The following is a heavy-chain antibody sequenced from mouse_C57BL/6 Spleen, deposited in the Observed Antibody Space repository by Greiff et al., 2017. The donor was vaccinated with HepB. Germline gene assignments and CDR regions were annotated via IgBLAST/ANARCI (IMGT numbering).Heavy chain of an antibody. CDR2: IDPSDSET. J-gene: IGHJ1*03. CDR3: ARESDGRYFDV. Sequence: VQLQQPGAELVRPGSSVKLSCKASGYTFTSYWMHWVKQRPIQGLEWIGNIDPSDSETHYNQKFKDKATLTVDKSSSTAYMQLSSLTSEDSAVYYCARESDGRYFDVWGTGTTVTVSS. V-gene: IGHV1-52*01. D-gene: IGHD2-3*01. CDR1: GYTFTSYW.